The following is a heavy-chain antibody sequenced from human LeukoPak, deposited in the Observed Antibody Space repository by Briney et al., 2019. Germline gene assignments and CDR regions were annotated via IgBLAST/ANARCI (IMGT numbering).Heavy chain of an antibody. J-gene: IGHJ4*02. CDR1: GGSISSYY. CDR3: ARRGRNSSGWQDYL. Sequence: PSETLSLTCTVSGGSISSYYWSWIRQPPGRGLEWIANIYHTGSTNYNPSLSSRVTISIDTAKNQFSLKLTSVTAADTAVYYCARRGRNSSGWQDYLWGQGTLVTVSS. CDR2: IYHTGST. V-gene: IGHV4-59*01. D-gene: IGHD6-25*01.